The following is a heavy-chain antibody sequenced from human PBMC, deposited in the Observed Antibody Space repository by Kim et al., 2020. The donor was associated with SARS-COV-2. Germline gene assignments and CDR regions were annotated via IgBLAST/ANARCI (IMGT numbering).Heavy chain of an antibody. D-gene: IGHD5-12*01. Sequence: SVKVSCKASGGTFSSYAISWVRQAPGQGLEWMGGIIPIFGTANYAQKFQGRVTITADESTSTAYMELSSLRSEDTAVYYCARPREEGWLQSRDAFDIWGQGTMVTVSS. V-gene: IGHV1-69*13. J-gene: IGHJ3*02. CDR3: ARPREEGWLQSRDAFDI. CDR1: GGTFSSYA. CDR2: IIPIFGTA.